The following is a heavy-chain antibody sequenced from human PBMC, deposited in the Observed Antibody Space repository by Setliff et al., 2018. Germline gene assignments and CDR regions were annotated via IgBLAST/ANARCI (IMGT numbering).Heavy chain of an antibody. CDR1: GYTFKDFI. J-gene: IGHJ3*01. D-gene: IGHD2-8*02. CDR3: AISTLSICTGGSCPNVFDV. Sequence: ASVKVSCKASGYTFKDFIISWVRQAPGQGLEWMGWISPHTGRAYYAPELQGRITMTTDTSTGTAYMEMRGLRSDDTAMYYCAISTLSICTGGSCPNVFDVWGQGTMVTVSS. V-gene: IGHV1-18*04. CDR2: ISPHTGRA.